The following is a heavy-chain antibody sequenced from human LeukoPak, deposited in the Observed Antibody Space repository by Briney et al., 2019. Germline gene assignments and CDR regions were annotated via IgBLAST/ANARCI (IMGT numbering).Heavy chain of an antibody. V-gene: IGHV3-73*01. CDR3: TSGEHFRSYYYYYMDV. Sequence: GGSLRLSCAASGFTFSGSAMHWVRQASGKGLEWVGRIRSKANSYATAYAASVKGRFTISRDDSKNTAYLQMNSLKTEDTAVYYCTSGEHFRSYYYYYMDVWGKGTTVTVSS. D-gene: IGHD4-17*01. CDR1: GFTFSGSA. CDR2: IRSKANSYAT. J-gene: IGHJ6*03.